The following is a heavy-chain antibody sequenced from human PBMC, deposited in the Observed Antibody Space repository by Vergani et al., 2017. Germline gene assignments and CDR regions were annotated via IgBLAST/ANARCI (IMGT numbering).Heavy chain of an antibody. Sequence: EVQLVESGGGLVQPGGSLRLSCAASGFTFSSYWMHWVRQAPGKGLVWVARINSDGSSTSYADSVKGRVTISRDNAKNTLYLQMNSLGAEDTAVYYCARARILERGWFDPWGQGTLVTVSS. D-gene: IGHD3-3*01. CDR1: GFTFSSYW. V-gene: IGHV3-74*01. CDR3: ARARILERGWFDP. CDR2: INSDGSST. J-gene: IGHJ5*02.